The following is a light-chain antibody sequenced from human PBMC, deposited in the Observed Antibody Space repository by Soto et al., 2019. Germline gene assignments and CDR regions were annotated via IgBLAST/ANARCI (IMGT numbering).Light chain of an antibody. CDR2: DVS. Sequence: QSVLTQPASVSGSPGQSITISCTGTSRDVGGYNYVSWYQQHPGKAPKLMIYDVSNRPSGVSNRFSGSKSGNTASLTISGLQAEDEADYYCSSYTSSGVVFGGGTKLTVL. CDR1: SRDVGGYNY. V-gene: IGLV2-14*01. CDR3: SSYTSSGVV. J-gene: IGLJ2*01.